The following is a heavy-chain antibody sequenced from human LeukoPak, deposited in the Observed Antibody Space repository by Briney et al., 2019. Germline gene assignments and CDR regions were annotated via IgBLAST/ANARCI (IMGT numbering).Heavy chain of an antibody. CDR2: ISAYNGNT. D-gene: IGHD5-24*01. CDR1: GYTFTSYG. J-gene: IGHJ4*02. V-gene: IGHV1-18*01. Sequence: ASVKVSCKASGYTFTSYGISWVRQAPGQGLEWMGWISAYNGNTNYAQKLQGRVTMTTDTSTSTAYMELRSLRSDDTAVYYCARGLEIYPEEGPFDYWGQGTLVTVSS. CDR3: ARGLEIYPEEGPFDY.